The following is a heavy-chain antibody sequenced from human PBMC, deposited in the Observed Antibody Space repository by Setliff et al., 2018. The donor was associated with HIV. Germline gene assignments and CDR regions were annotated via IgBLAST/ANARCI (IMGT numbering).Heavy chain of an antibody. J-gene: IGHJ4*02. V-gene: IGHV1-24*01. CDR2: MVPVIGAA. D-gene: IGHD6-6*01. Sequence: ASVKVSCKISGYTLTEVSMHWVRQAPGKGLEWMGGMVPVIGAAQYAQKFQGRVTITADRVTSTAYMELTSLTSDDTAVYYCAREVAARPYFDFWGQGTLVTVSS. CDR3: AREVAARPYFDF. CDR1: GYTLTEVS.